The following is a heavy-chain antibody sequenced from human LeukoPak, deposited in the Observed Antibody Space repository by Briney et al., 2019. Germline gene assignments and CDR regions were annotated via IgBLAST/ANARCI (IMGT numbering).Heavy chain of an antibody. J-gene: IGHJ4*02. Sequence: PGGSLRLSCAASGFTFSSYSMNWVRQAPGKGLEWVSSISSSSSYIYYADSVKGRFTISRDNAKNSLYLQMNSLRAEDTAVYYCAVTLRYFDWFPFDYWGQGTLVTVSS. CDR3: AVTLRYFDWFPFDY. V-gene: IGHV3-21*04. CDR2: ISSSSSYI. CDR1: GFTFSSYS. D-gene: IGHD3-9*01.